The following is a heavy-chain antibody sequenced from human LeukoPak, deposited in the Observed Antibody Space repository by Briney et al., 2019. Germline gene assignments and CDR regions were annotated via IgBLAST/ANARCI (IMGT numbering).Heavy chain of an antibody. Sequence: SETLSLTCTVSGGSISSSSYYWGWIRQPPGKGPEWIGSIYYSGSTYYSPSLKSRVTISADTSRNQFSLKLNSVTAADTALYYCTGATDATSSYYTESWGQGTLVTVSS. CDR3: TGATDATSSYYTES. CDR1: GGSISSSSYY. J-gene: IGHJ4*02. V-gene: IGHV4-39*07. CDR2: IYYSGST. D-gene: IGHD3-22*01.